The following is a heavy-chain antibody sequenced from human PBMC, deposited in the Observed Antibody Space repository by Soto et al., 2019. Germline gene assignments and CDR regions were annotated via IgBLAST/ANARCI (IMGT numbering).Heavy chain of an antibody. V-gene: IGHV4-59*11. CDR3: ARGPSTVTTPYYYYMDV. CDR1: GGSINNHY. J-gene: IGHJ6*03. D-gene: IGHD4-4*01. CDR2: IYYSGST. Sequence: SETLSLTCTVLGGSINNHYWSWILQHPGKGLEWIGYIYYSGSTYYNPSLKSRVTISVDTSKNQFSLKLSSVTAADTAVYYCARGPSTVTTPYYYYMDVWGKGTTVTVSS.